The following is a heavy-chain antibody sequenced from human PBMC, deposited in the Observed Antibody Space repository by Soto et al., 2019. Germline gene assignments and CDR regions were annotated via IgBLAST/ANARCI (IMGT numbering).Heavy chain of an antibody. CDR2: IYYSGST. J-gene: IGHJ6*02. D-gene: IGHD2-21*02. CDR1: GGSISSSSYY. V-gene: IGHV4-39*01. CDR3: ARSSYCGGDCYTKSYYYYYGMDV. Sequence: ETLSLTCTVSGGSISSSSYYWGWIRQPPGKGLEWIGSIYYSGSTYYNPSLKSRVTISVDTSKNQFSLKLSSVTAADTAVYYCARSSYCGGDCYTKSYYYYYGMDVWGQGTTVS.